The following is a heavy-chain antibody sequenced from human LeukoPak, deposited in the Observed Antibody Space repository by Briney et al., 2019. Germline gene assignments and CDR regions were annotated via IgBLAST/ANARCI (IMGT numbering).Heavy chain of an antibody. CDR2: INHSGSS. Sequence: PSETLSLTCAVSGGSFSGYYWSWIRQPPGKGLEWIGEINHSGSSSYNPSLKSRVTISVDTSKNQFSLKLSSVTAADTAVYYCARRQQWLVRDYFDYWGQGTLVTVSS. CDR3: ARRQQWLVRDYFDY. CDR1: GGSFSGYY. V-gene: IGHV4-34*01. D-gene: IGHD6-19*01. J-gene: IGHJ4*02.